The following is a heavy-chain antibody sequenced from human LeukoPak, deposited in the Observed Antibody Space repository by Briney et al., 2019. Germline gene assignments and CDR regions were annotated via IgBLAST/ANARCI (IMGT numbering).Heavy chain of an antibody. CDR3: ARAGDARGSADY. CDR1: GFTVGSNY. CDR2: IYSGGST. D-gene: IGHD3-10*01. V-gene: IGHV3-66*01. Sequence: GGSLRLSCAASGFTVGSNYMSWVRQAPGKGLEWVSVIYSGGSTYYADSVKDRFTISRDNSKNTLYLQMNSLRAEDTAVYYCARAGDARGSADYWGQGTLVTVSS. J-gene: IGHJ4*02.